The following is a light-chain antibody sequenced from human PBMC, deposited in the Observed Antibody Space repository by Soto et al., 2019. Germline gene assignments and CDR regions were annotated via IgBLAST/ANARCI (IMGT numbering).Light chain of an antibody. CDR2: AAS. CDR1: QSISSY. J-gene: IGKJ4*01. Sequence: DIQMTQSPSSLSASVGDRVTITCRASQSISSYLNWYQQKPGKAPKLLIHAASSLQSGVPSRFSGSGSGTDFTLIISSLQPEDFATYYCQQSYSIPLTFGGGTKVEIK. CDR3: QQSYSIPLT. V-gene: IGKV1-39*01.